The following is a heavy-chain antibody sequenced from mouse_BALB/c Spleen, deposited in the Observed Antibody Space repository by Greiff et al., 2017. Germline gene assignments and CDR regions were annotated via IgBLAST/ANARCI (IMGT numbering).Heavy chain of an antibody. CDR2: IWGGGST. J-gene: IGHJ4*01. D-gene: IGHD2-3*01. CDR1: GFSLTDYG. V-gene: IGHV2-6-5*01. Sequence: VKLMESGPGLVAPSQSLSITCTVSGFSLTDYGVSWIRQPPGKGLEWLGVIWGGGSTYYNSALKSRLSISKDNSKSQVFLKMNSLQTDDTAMYYCAKVEDGPYYAMDYWGQGTSVTVSS. CDR3: AKVEDGPYYAMDY.